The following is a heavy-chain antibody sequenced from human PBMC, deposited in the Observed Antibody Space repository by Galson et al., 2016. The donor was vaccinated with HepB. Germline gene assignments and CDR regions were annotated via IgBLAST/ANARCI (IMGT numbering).Heavy chain of an antibody. CDR3: ARDIGDCSSGTCYSDYLDY. J-gene: IGHJ4*02. D-gene: IGHD2-15*01. CDR2: ISDDGRKK. V-gene: IGHV3-30*03. Sequence: SLRLSCAASGFTFSTSWMSWVRQAPGKGLEWVATISDDGRKKDYADSVQGRFTISRDNSKNTLFLQMSSLRAEDSAVYYCARDIGDCSSGTCYSDYLDYWGQGTLVAVSS. CDR1: GFTFSTSW.